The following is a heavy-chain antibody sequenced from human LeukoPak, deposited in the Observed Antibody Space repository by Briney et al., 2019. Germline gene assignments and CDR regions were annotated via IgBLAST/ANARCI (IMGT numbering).Heavy chain of an antibody. Sequence: SETLSLTCTVSGGSISSYYWSWIRQPAGKGLEWIGRIYTSGSTNYNPSLKSRVTMSVDTSKNQFSLKLGSVTAADTAVYYCATWIAAAGYYAFDIWGQGTMVTVSS. D-gene: IGHD6-13*01. V-gene: IGHV4-4*07. J-gene: IGHJ3*02. CDR2: IYTSGST. CDR1: GGSISSYY. CDR3: ATWIAAAGYYAFDI.